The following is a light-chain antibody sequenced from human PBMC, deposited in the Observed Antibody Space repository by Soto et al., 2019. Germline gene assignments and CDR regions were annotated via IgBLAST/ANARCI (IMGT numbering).Light chain of an antibody. V-gene: IGKV3-11*01. CDR1: QSVNTY. Sequence: EIVLTQSPATLSLSPREGATLSCRASQSVNTYLAWYQQKPGQAPRLLIYDGFNRATGIPARFSGSGSGTDFTLTISSLEPEDFAVYYCQQGGSFGGGTKVEI. J-gene: IGKJ4*01. CDR3: QQGGS. CDR2: DGF.